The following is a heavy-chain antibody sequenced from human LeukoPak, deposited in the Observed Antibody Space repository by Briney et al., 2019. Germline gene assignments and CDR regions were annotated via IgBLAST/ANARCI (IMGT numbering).Heavy chain of an antibody. Sequence: SETLSLTCAVYGGSFSGYYWSWIRQPPGKGLEWIGEINHSGSTNYNPSLKSRVTISVDTSKNQFSLKLSSVTAADTAVYYCARGGKDREYFQHWGQGTLVTVSS. CDR2: INHSGST. V-gene: IGHV4-34*01. CDR3: ARGGKDREYFQH. J-gene: IGHJ1*01. CDR1: GGSFSGYY.